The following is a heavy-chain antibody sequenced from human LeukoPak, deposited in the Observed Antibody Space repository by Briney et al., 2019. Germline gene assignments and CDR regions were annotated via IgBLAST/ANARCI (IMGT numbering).Heavy chain of an antibody. CDR1: GFTFSRYW. V-gene: IGHV3-7*03. Sequence: GGSLRLSCAASGFTFSRYWMNWVRQAPGKGLEWVANIKQDGGEKQYVDSVKGRFTISRDNAKNSLYLQVNSLRAEDTAMDYCARDVDGDFDYWGQGTLVTVSS. CDR2: IKQDGGEK. J-gene: IGHJ4*02. CDR3: ARDVDGDFDY. D-gene: IGHD4-17*01.